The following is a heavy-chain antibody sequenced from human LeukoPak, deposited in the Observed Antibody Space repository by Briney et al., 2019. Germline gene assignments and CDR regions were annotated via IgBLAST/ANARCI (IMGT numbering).Heavy chain of an antibody. CDR2: IVVGSGNT. CDR3: AASYYYVPALAFDI. V-gene: IGHV1-58*02. CDR1: GFTFTSSA. D-gene: IGHD3-10*02. Sequence: SVKVSCKASGFTFTSSAMQWVRQARGQRLEWIGWIVVGSGNTNYAQKFQERVTITRDMSTSTAYMELSSLRSEDTAVYYCAASYYYVPALAFDIWGQGTMVTVSS. J-gene: IGHJ3*02.